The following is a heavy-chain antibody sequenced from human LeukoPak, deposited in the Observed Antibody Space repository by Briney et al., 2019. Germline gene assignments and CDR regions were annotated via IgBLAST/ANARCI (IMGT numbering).Heavy chain of an antibody. V-gene: IGHV4-59*08. CDR3: ARLGCSGGSCYSPYYYYGMDV. J-gene: IGHJ6*02. Sequence: PSETLSLPCTVSGGSISSYYWSWLRQPPGKGLEWIGYIYYGCSSNYNHSLKSRVTISVDTSKNQFYLKLSSVTAADTAVYYCARLGCSGGSCYSPYYYYGMDVWGQGTTVTVSS. CDR1: GGSISSYY. CDR2: IYYGCSS. D-gene: IGHD2-15*01.